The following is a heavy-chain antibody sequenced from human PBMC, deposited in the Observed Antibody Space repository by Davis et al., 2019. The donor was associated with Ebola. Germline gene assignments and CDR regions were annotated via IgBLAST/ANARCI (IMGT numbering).Heavy chain of an antibody. D-gene: IGHD6-13*01. V-gene: IGHV4-61*09. J-gene: IGHJ5*02. CDR1: GGSISSGDYY. CDR3: ASADIAAAGLDP. Sequence: LRLSCTVSGGSISSGDYYWSWIRQPAGKGLEWIGHIYTSGSTNYNPSLKSRVTISVDTSKNQFSLKLSSVTAADTAVYYCASADIAAAGLDPWGQGTLVTVSS. CDR2: IYTSGST.